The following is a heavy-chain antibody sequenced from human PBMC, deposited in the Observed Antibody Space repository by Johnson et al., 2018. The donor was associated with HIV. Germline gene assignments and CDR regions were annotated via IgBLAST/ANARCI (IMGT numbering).Heavy chain of an antibody. D-gene: IGHD3-3*01. CDR2: ISYAGSNK. CDR1: GSTFSSYA. V-gene: IGHV3-30*04. Sequence: QVQLVESGGGVVQPGRSLRLSCAASGSTFSSYAMHWVRQAPGKGLEWVAVISYAGSNKYYADSVKGRFTIPRANSKKHLSLQSNSLRAEDTAVYYCAKDLGESESEGWATDYYDFGRDIPGQDPRGEVGSFDIWGQGTMVTVSA. CDR3: AKDLGESESEGWATDYYDFGRDIPGQDPRGEVGSFDI. J-gene: IGHJ3*02.